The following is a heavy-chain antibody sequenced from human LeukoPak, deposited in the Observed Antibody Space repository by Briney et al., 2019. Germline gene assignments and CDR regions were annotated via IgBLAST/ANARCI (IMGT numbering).Heavy chain of an antibody. CDR2: IKEDGSEK. CDR3: ARYKFSYESDSGPRFDN. Sequence: GGSLRLSRSASGFTFISCWTTWVRQVPGKELEWVASIKEDGSEKYYVDSVKGRFTVSRDNAKNSLYLQMNSLRAEDTAVYYCARYKFSYESDSGPRFDNWGQGTLVTVSS. D-gene: IGHD3-22*01. J-gene: IGHJ4*02. V-gene: IGHV3-7*01. CDR1: GFTFISCW.